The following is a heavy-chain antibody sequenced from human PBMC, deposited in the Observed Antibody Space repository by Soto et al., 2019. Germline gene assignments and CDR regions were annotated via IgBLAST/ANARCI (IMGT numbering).Heavy chain of an antibody. CDR1: GYTFTAYY. Sequence: QVQLVQSGAEVRKPGASVKVSCKASGYTFTAYYMHWVRQAPGQGLEWMGWINPNTGGTKYAQKFQGRVTMTRGTSTTTAYLELSRLTSDDTAVYYCARDLDYSDREGNGGTWGQGTLVTVSS. CDR3: ARDLDYSDREGNGGT. CDR2: INPNTGGT. V-gene: IGHV1-2*02. D-gene: IGHD1-1*01. J-gene: IGHJ5*02.